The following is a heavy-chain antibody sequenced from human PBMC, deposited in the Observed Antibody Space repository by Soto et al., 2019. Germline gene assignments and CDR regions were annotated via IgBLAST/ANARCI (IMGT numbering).Heavy chain of an antibody. CDR1: GFTFSSYA. Sequence: DVQLLESGGGLVQPAGSLRLSCAASGFTFSSYAMGWVRQGPGKGLEWVAGVSIGGSTHYADSVRGRFTISRDNSKNLPSLEMNSLTAEDTAVYFCAKRRGAGGDFDYWGQGALVTVSS. CDR3: AKRRGAGGDFDY. J-gene: IGHJ4*02. D-gene: IGHD2-15*01. CDR2: VSIGGST. V-gene: IGHV3-23*01.